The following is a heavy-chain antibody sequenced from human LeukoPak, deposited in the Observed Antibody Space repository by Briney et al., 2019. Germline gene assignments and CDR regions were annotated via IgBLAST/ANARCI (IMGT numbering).Heavy chain of an antibody. CDR1: GDSVSSNSAA. D-gene: IGHD6-13*01. V-gene: IGHV6-1*01. Sequence: SQTLSLTCAISGDSVSSNSAAWNWIRQSPSRGLEWLGRTYYRSKWYNDYAVSVKSRITINPDTSKNQFSLQLNSVTPEDTAVYYCARAGSSSSWYGGWDYYYYMDVWGKGTTVTVSS. CDR3: ARAGSSSSWYGGWDYYYYMDV. J-gene: IGHJ6*03. CDR2: TYYRSKWYN.